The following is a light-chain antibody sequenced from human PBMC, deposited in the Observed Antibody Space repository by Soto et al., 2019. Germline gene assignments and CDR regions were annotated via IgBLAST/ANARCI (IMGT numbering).Light chain of an antibody. Sequence: EIVLRQSPATLSLSPGERATLSCRASQTITTYLAWYQQKPGQPPRLLIYGASNRATGIPARFSGSGSGTDFTLTINNLEPEDFAVYYCQQRSNWPANFGQGTRLEI. J-gene: IGKJ5*01. V-gene: IGKV3-11*01. CDR1: QTITTY. CDR2: GAS. CDR3: QQRSNWPAN.